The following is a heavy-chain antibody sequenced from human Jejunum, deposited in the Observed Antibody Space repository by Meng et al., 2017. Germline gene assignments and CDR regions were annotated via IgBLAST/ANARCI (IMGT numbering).Heavy chain of an antibody. V-gene: IGHV4-39*01. J-gene: IGHJ4*02. Sequence: QVQLQESGSGLVKPSETLSLTCTVSGGSTITTGYYWSWIRQPPGKGLEWMGSIYYSGSTYYNSPLQSRLTISVDTSKNQFSLKLRSVTAADTAIYYCARHFLTMSKDYFDYWGQGTLVTVSS. D-gene: IGHD2/OR15-2a*01. CDR3: ARHFLTMSKDYFDY. CDR2: IYYSGST. CDR1: GGSTITTGYY.